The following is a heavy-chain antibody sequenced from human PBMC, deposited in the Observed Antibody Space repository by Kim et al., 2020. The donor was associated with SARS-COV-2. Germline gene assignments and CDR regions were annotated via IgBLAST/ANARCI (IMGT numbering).Heavy chain of an antibody. J-gene: IGHJ4*02. CDR2: ISGSGGST. D-gene: IGHD4-17*01. V-gene: IGHV3-23*01. Sequence: GGSLRLSCAASGFTFSSYAMSWVRQAPGKGLEWVSAISGSGGSTYYADSVKGRFTISRDNSKNTLYLQMNSLRAEDTAVYYCAKDPVTTVTGSGIGYDYWGQGTLVTVSS. CDR1: GFTFSSYA. CDR3: AKDPVTTVTGSGIGYDY.